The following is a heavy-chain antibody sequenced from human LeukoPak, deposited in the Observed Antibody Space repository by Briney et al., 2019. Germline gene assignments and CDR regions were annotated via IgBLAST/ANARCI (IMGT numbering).Heavy chain of an antibody. Sequence: GGSLQISCQGSGYSFTSYWIGWVRQVPGKGLEWMGIIYPGDSDTRNSPSFQGQVTISADKSISTAYLQWSGLKASDTAMYYCARLYGDYVLRYMDVWGKGTTVTVSS. J-gene: IGHJ6*03. CDR1: GYSFTSYW. V-gene: IGHV5-51*01. CDR3: ARLYGDYVLRYMDV. CDR2: IYPGDSDT. D-gene: IGHD4-17*01.